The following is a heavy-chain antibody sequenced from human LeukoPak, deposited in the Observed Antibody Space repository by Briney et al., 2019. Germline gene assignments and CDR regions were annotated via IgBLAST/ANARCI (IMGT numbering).Heavy chain of an antibody. Sequence: GRSLRLSCAASGFTFSNYAIHWVRQDPGKGLEWVSGISWNSGSIGYADSVKGRFTISRDNAKNSLYLQMNSLRAEDTALYYCAKSLYSSSWYWFDPWAREPWSPSPQ. V-gene: IGHV3-9*01. CDR2: ISWNSGSI. J-gene: IGHJ5*02. CDR3: AKSLYSSSWYWFDP. CDR1: GFTFSNYA. D-gene: IGHD6-13*01.